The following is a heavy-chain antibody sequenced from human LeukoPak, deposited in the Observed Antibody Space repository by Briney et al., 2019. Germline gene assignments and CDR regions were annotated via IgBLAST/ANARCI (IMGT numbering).Heavy chain of an antibody. V-gene: IGHV4-59*01. J-gene: IGHJ3*02. CDR3: ATPARMYYYDRDDAFDI. CDR2: IYYSGST. CDR1: GGSISSYY. Sequence: SETLSLTCTVSGGSISSYYWSWIRQPPGKGLEWIGYIYYSGSTNYNPSLKSRVTISVDTSKNQFSLKLSSVTAADTAVYYCATPARMYYYDRDDAFDIWGQGTMVTVSS. D-gene: IGHD3-22*01.